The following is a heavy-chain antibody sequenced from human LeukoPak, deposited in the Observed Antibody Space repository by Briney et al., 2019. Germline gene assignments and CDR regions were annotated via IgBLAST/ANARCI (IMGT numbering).Heavy chain of an antibody. Sequence: GGSLRLSCASSGFTFSSYAMSWVRQAPGKGLEWVSAISGSGGSTYYADSVKGRFTISRDNANNSLYLQMNSLRAEDTALYYCARARGSYYYDDTIDYWGQGTLVTVSS. CDR2: ISGSGGST. CDR1: GFTFSSYA. CDR3: ARARGSYYYDDTIDY. D-gene: IGHD3-22*01. V-gene: IGHV3-23*01. J-gene: IGHJ4*02.